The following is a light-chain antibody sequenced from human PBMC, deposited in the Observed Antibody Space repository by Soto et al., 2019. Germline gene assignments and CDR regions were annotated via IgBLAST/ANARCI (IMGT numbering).Light chain of an antibody. J-gene: IGLJ1*01. CDR3: SSYASSSSLDV. CDR2: DVS. V-gene: IGLV2-14*03. CDR1: SSDVGDYNY. Sequence: QSLLTQPASVSGSPGQSFTISCTGTSSDVGDYNYVSWFQQHPGKAPKLMIYDVSSRPSGISIRFSGSKSGNTASLTISGLQAEDEADYYCSSYASSSSLDVFGSGTKVTVL.